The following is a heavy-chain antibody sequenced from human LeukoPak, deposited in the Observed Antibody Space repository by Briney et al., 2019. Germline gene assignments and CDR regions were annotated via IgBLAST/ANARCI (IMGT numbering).Heavy chain of an antibody. CDR3: AILHPYCGGDCYRNWFDP. CDR1: GYTPTELS. J-gene: IGHJ5*02. Sequence: GASVKVSCKVSGYTPTELSMHWVRQAPGKGLEWMGGFDPEDGETIYAQKFQGRVTITADKSTSTAYMELSSLRSEDTAVYYCAILHPYCGGDCYRNWFDPWGQGTLVTVSS. CDR2: FDPEDGET. V-gene: IGHV1-24*01. D-gene: IGHD2-21*02.